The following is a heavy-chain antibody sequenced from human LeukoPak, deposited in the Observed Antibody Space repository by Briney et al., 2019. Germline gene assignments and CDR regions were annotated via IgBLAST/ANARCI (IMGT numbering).Heavy chain of an antibody. V-gene: IGHV3-23*01. D-gene: IGHD3-16*02. CDR2: ISGSGGST. Sequence: RGSLRLSCAPSGFTLSSYAMHWVRQAPGKGLEWVSAISGSGGSTYYADSAKGPFTTSRDNSKNTLYLQMNSLRAEDTAVYYCAQDEEWTYYDYVWGSYLRGGRSAGVVDWGQGTLVTVSS. CDR3: AQDEEWTYYDYVWGSYLRGGRSAGVVD. CDR1: GFTLSSYA. J-gene: IGHJ4*02.